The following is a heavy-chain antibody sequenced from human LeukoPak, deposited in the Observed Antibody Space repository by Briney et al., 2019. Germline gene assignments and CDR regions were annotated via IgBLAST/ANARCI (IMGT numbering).Heavy chain of an antibody. J-gene: IGHJ4*02. CDR3: ASNRQWLVRGENS. Sequence: AGPLRLSCAASGFTFSSYNMNWVRQAPGKGLEWVSSISSSSSYIYYADSVKGRFTISRDNPKNSLYLQMNSLRAEDTAVYYCASNRQWLVRGENSWGQGTLVTVSS. CDR2: ISSSSSYI. CDR1: GFTFSSYN. D-gene: IGHD6-19*01. V-gene: IGHV3-21*01.